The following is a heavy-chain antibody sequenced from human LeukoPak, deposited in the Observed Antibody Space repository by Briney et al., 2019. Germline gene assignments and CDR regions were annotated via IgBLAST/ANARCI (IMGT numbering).Heavy chain of an antibody. V-gene: IGHV4-4*07. D-gene: IGHD2-2*01. CDR3: ARDRCNSTTCASRGAFDI. CDR1: GGSISSYY. Sequence: ETLSLTCTVSGGSISSYYWSWIRQPAGKGLEWIGRIYTSGSTNYNPSLTSRVTMSVDTSKNQFSLKLTSVTAADTAVYYCARDRCNSTTCASRGAFDIWGQGTMVTVS. J-gene: IGHJ3*02. CDR2: IYTSGST.